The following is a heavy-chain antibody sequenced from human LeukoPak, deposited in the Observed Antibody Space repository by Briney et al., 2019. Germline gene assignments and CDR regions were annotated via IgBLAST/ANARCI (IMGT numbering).Heavy chain of an antibody. V-gene: IGHV4-39*07. CDR2: IYYSGST. CDR1: GGSISSSSYY. J-gene: IGHJ3*02. D-gene: IGHD6-25*01. CDR3: AVSSGWVFDAFDI. Sequence: SETLSLTCTVSGGSISSSSYYWGWIRQPPGKGLEWIGSIYYSGSTYYNPSLKSRVTISVDTSKNQFSLKLSSVTAADTAVYYCAVSSGWVFDAFDIWGQGTMVTVSS.